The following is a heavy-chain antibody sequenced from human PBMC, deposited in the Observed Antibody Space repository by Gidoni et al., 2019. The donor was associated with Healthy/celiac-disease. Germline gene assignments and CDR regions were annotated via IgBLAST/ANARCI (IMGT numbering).Heavy chain of an antibody. CDR3: ARVVVGGMYYYYYYGMDV. D-gene: IGHD2-2*01. CDR1: GGSISSYY. Sequence: QVQLQESGPGLVKPSETLSLTCTVSGGSISSYYWSWIRQPPGKGLEWIGYIYYSGSTNYNPSLKSRVTISVDTSKNQFSLKLSSVTAADTAVYYCARVVVGGMYYYYYYGMDVWGQGTTVTVSS. J-gene: IGHJ6*02. V-gene: IGHV4-59*01. CDR2: IYYSGST.